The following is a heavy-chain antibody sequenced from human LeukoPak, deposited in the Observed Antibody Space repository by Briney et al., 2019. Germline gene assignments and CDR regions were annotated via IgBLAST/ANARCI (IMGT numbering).Heavy chain of an antibody. V-gene: IGHV3-30-3*01. CDR2: ISYDGSNK. CDR1: GLTFSSYA. CDR3: ARDLVSSSIDY. J-gene: IGHJ4*02. Sequence: GGSLRLSCAASGLTFSSYAMHWVRQAPGKGLEWVAVISYDGSNKYYADSVKGRFTISRDNSKNTLYLQMNSLRAEDTAVYYCARDLVSSSIDYWGQGTLVTVSS. D-gene: IGHD6-6*01.